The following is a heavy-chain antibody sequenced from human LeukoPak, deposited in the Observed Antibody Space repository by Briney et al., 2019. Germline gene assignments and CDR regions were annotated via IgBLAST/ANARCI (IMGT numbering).Heavy chain of an antibody. CDR3: ARGVGGSDDY. CDR1: GFSFSSYA. Sequence: PGRSLRLSCAASGFSFSSYAMHWVPQAPGKGLVWVSRMSRDGTTTTYADSVKGRFTISRDNAKNTLQLQMNSLRAEDTAVYYCARGVGGSDDYWGQGTLVSVSS. V-gene: IGHV3-74*01. CDR2: MSRDGTTT. D-gene: IGHD5-12*01. J-gene: IGHJ4*02.